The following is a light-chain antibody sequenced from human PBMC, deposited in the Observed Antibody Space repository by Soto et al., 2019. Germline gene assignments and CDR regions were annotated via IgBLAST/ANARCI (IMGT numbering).Light chain of an antibody. CDR3: QQYNTGPPIT. J-gene: IGKJ5*01. CDR1: QSVSSK. CDR2: GAS. Sequence: EIVMTQSPATLSVSPGERATLSCRASQSVSSKLAWYQQKPGQAPRLLIYGASTRATGIPARFSGSGSGTEFTLTISSLQSEDFAVYYCQQYNTGPPITFGQGKRLEIK. V-gene: IGKV3-15*01.